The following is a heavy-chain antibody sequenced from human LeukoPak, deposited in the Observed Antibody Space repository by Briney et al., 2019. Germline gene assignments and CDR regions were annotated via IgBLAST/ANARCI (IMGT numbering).Heavy chain of an antibody. CDR1: GFTFSNYA. D-gene: IGHD3-22*01. CDR2: INDRGIAT. J-gene: IGHJ4*02. CDR3: ATGSRITMIVVVMPFDY. V-gene: IGHV3-23*01. Sequence: GGSLRLSCAASGFTFSNYAMSWVRQAPGKGLEWVSTINDRGIATYYADSVKGRFTISRDNSKNTLYLQMNSLRAEDTAVYYCATGSRITMIVVVMPFDYWGQGTLVTVSS.